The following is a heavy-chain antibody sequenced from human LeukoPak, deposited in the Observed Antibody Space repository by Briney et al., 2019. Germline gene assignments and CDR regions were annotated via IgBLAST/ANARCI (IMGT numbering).Heavy chain of an antibody. CDR1: GFTFSSYA. V-gene: IGHV3-23*01. D-gene: IGHD3-10*01. Sequence: GGSLRLSCAAPGFTFSSYAMSWVRQAPGKGLEWVSAISGSGGSTYYADSVKGRFTISRYNAKNSLYLQMNSLKAEDTAMYYCASLRGAWGQGTLVTVSS. CDR3: ASLRGA. CDR2: ISGSGGST. J-gene: IGHJ5*02.